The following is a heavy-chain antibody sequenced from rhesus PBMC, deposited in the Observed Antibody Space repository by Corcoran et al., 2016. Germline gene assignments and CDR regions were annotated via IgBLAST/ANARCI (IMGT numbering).Heavy chain of an antibody. Sequence: QLQLQESGPGLVKPSETLSLTCAVSGYSISSGYGWSWIRQPPGKGLEWIGDISYSGSTSNNPARKGRVTISGATSKNQFSLKLGSVTAADTAVYYCARDGAWTPRDYWGQGVLFTVSS. CDR2: ISYSGST. J-gene: IGHJ4*01. D-gene: IGHD1-44*02. CDR3: ARDGAWTPRDY. CDR1: GYSISSGYG. V-gene: IGHV4-122*02.